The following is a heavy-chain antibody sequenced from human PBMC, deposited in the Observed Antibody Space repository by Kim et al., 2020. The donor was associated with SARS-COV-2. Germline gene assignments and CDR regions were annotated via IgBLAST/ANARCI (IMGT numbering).Heavy chain of an antibody. Sequence: YGDSVKSRFTIYRENHKSTLYLQMNSLRAEDTAVYYCASRRYTGTYYDFDYGGQGTLVTVSS. J-gene: IGHJ4*02. D-gene: IGHD1-26*01. V-gene: IGHV3-74*01. CDR3: ASRRYTGTYYDFDY.